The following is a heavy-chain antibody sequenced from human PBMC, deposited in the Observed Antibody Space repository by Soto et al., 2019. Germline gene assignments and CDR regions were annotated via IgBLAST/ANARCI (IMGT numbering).Heavy chain of an antibody. J-gene: IGHJ4*02. V-gene: IGHV1-18*04. CDR1: GYTFTSYG. CDR3: WRNDGDDSTNF. Sequence: VQLIQSAPEVKIPGASVRVSCRASGYTFTSYGLNWVRQAPGQGLEWMGRIGTHDGSTVSAQSLQGRLILTRDTFTNTAYLELGALTSDDTGLYFCWRNDGDDSTNFWGQGTLVTVSS. D-gene: IGHD3-22*01. CDR2: IGTHDGST.